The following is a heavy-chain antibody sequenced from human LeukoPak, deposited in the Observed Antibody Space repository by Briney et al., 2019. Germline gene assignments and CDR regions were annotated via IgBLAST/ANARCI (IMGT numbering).Heavy chain of an antibody. V-gene: IGHV3-30*04. CDR3: ARSDLGEAFDY. CDR1: GFTFSSYA. D-gene: IGHD3-10*01. J-gene: IGHJ4*02. CDR2: ISYDGSNK. Sequence: GGSLRLSCAASGFTFSSYAMHWVRQAPGKGLEWVAVISYDGSNKYYADSVNGRFTISRDNSKNTLYLQMNSLRAEDTAVYYCARSDLGEAFDYWGQGTLVTVSS.